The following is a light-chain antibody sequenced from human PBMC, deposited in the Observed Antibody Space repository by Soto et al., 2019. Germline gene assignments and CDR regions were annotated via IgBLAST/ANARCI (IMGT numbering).Light chain of an antibody. CDR3: ATWDTHLSAV. V-gene: IGLV1-51*01. J-gene: IGLJ3*02. Sequence: QSVLTQPHSVSAAPGQTVTISCSGGTSNIGHNYVSWYQQLPGTAPTLLIYGNDKRPSGSPDRFSGSKSGTSATLAITGLQTGYEADYYCATWDTHLSAVFGGGTKLTVL. CDR2: GND. CDR1: TSNIGHNY.